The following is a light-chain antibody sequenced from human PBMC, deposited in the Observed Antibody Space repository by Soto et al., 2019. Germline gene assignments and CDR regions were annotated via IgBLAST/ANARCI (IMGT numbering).Light chain of an antibody. J-gene: IGKJ3*01. CDR2: GAS. CDR1: QSVSNSY. V-gene: IGKV3-20*01. Sequence: EIVLTQSPGTLSLSPGERATLSCRASQSVSNSYLAWYQQKPGQAPRLLIYGASSRATGIPDRFSGSGSGTDFTLPISRLEPDDLAVYYCQQYGSSPVTFGPGTEVDIK. CDR3: QQYGSSPVT.